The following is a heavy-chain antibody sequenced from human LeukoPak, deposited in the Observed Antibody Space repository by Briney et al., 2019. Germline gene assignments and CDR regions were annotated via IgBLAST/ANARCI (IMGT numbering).Heavy chain of an antibody. J-gene: IGHJ6*03. D-gene: IGHD2-15*01. Sequence: PGGSLRLSCAVSGFTFSSYWMSWVRQAPGKGLEWVANIKQDGSEKYYADSVKGRFTISRDNAKNSLFLQMNSLRAEDTAVYYCARVLRYCSGGNCYSGGLGYMDVWGKGTTVAISS. CDR3: ARVLRYCSGGNCYSGGLGYMDV. V-gene: IGHV3-7*03. CDR1: GFTFSSYW. CDR2: IKQDGSEK.